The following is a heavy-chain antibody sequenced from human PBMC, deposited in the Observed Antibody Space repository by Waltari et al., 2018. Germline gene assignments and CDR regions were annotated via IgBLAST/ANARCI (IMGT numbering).Heavy chain of an antibody. Sequence: EVQLLESGGGLVQPGGSLRLSWSASGFTFRNDGLICVRQAPGKGLEWVSGISDDGYVTHYADSLKGRFTISRDSSRKTLYLQMNSLSADDTAVYYCARGGITWYGFDYWGQGTLVTVSS. V-gene: IGHV3-23*01. CDR2: ISDDGYVT. CDR3: ARGGITWYGFDY. J-gene: IGHJ4*02. CDR1: GFTFRNDG. D-gene: IGHD6-13*01.